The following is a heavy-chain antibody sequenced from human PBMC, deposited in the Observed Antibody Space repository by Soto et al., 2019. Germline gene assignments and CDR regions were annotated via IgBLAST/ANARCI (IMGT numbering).Heavy chain of an antibody. D-gene: IGHD6-13*01. CDR2: ISYDGTTK. CDR1: GFTFSTHA. Sequence: QDQVVESGGGVVQPGRSLRLSCAASGFTFSTHAMHWVRQAPGRGLEWVAIISYDGTTKDYADSVKGRFTISRDNSKNAVYLQMNSLRSEDTALYYCARDWRTAGTTGWFDPWGQATLVTVSS. V-gene: IGHV3-30-3*01. CDR3: ARDWRTAGTTGWFDP. J-gene: IGHJ5*02.